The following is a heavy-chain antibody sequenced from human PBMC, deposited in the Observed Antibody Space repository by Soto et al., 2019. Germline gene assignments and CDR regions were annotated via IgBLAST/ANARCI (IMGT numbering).Heavy chain of an antibody. J-gene: IGHJ4*02. Sequence: PSETLSLTCTVSGGSISSYYWSWIRQPPGKGLEWIGYIYYTGRTNYNPSLKSRVTISVDTSKNQFSLKLSSVTAADTAVYYCARESSSSWYDYWGQGTLVTVSS. CDR2: IYYTGRT. V-gene: IGHV4-59*01. D-gene: IGHD6-13*01. CDR1: GGSISSYY. CDR3: ARESSSSWYDY.